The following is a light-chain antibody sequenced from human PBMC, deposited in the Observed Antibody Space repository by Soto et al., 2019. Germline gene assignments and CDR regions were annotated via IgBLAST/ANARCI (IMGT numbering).Light chain of an antibody. Sequence: EIVLTQSPATLSLSPWERATLSCRASQSIGYYLALYQEKPGQAPRLLIYDASIRATGIPARFSGSWSGTDFTLTINGLEPEDSAVYYCQQRGNWPPTWTFGQGTKV. CDR2: DAS. CDR3: QQRGNWPPTWT. V-gene: IGKV3-11*01. CDR1: QSIGYY. J-gene: IGKJ1*01.